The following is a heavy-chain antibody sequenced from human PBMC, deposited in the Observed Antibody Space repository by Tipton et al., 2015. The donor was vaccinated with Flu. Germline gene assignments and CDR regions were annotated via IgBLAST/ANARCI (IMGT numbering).Heavy chain of an antibody. J-gene: IGHJ3*02. Sequence: LRLSCTVSGGSIRSSSYYWGWIRQPPGKGQEWIGYIYYSGNTNYNPSLKSRVTMSLDASKSHFSLKLSSVTAADTAMYYCSSYYIRAFDIWGQGTMVTVSS. D-gene: IGHD3-10*01. CDR2: IYYSGNT. CDR3: SSYYIRAFDI. V-gene: IGHV4-61*03. CDR1: GGSIRSSSYY.